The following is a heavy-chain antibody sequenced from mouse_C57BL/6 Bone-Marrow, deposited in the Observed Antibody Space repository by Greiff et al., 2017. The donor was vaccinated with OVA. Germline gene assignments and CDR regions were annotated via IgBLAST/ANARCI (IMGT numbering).Heavy chain of an antibody. CDR3: ARHADGYVDY. J-gene: IGHJ2*01. D-gene: IGHD2-3*01. CDR2: ISSGGSYT. Sequence: EVNVVESGGDLVKPGGSLKLSCAASGFTFSSYGMSWVRQTPDKRLEWVATISSGGSYTYYPDSVKGRFTISRDNAKNTLYLQMSSLKSEDTAMYYCARHADGYVDYWGQGTTLTVSS. V-gene: IGHV5-6*01. CDR1: GFTFSSYG.